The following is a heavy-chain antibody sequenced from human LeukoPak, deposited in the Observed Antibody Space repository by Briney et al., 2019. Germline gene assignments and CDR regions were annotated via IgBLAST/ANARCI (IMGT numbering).Heavy chain of an antibody. Sequence: EASVTVSFKPSGYTFTNYYMHWVRQAPGQGLEWMGIINPSGGSTNYAQKFQGRVTMTRDTSTSTVYMELSSLRYEDMAVYYCARDTGSSVSNWFDPWGQGTLVTVSS. V-gene: IGHV1-46*01. D-gene: IGHD6-6*01. CDR1: GYTFTNYY. CDR3: ARDTGSSVSNWFDP. J-gene: IGHJ5*02. CDR2: INPSGGST.